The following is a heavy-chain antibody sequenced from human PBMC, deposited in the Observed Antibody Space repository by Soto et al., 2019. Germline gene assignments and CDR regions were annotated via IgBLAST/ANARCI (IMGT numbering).Heavy chain of an antibody. J-gene: IGHJ4*02. Sequence: KPSETLSLTCTVSGGSISSGGYYWSWIRQHPGKGLEWIGCVYYSGRTYYNPSLKSRITISVDTSKKHFSLKLSSVTAADTAVYYCASTKEYSSSLDYWGQGILVTVSS. CDR1: GGSISSGGYY. D-gene: IGHD6-6*01. CDR2: VYYSGRT. V-gene: IGHV4-31*03. CDR3: ASTKEYSSSLDY.